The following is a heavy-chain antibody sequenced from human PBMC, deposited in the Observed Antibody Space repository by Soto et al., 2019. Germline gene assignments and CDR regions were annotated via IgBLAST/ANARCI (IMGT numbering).Heavy chain of an antibody. J-gene: IGHJ3*02. CDR3: ARLRVVVVAAPRDAFDI. CDR2: ISSSSSYI. D-gene: IGHD2-15*01. CDR1: GFTFSSYS. V-gene: IGHV3-21*01. Sequence: GGSLRLSCAASGFTFSSYSMNWVRQAPGKRLERVSSISSSSSYIYYADSVKGRFTISRDNAKNSLYLKMNSLIAEDTAVYYCARLRVVVVAAPRDAFDIWGQGTMVTVSS.